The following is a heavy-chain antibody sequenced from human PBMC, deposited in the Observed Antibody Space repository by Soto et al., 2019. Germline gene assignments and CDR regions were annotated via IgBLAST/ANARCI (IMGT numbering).Heavy chain of an antibody. CDR2: IDPSDSYT. CDR3: ARHGSFGARGPYAFDI. CDR1: GYSFTSYW. Sequence: EVQLVQSGAEVKKPGESLRISCKGSGYSFTSYWISWVRQMPGKGLEWMGRIDPSDSYTNYSPSFQAHVTTSADKSSSTAYLQWSSLKASDTAMYYCARHGSFGARGPYAFDIWGQGTMVTVSS. J-gene: IGHJ3*02. D-gene: IGHD3-3*01. V-gene: IGHV5-10-1*03.